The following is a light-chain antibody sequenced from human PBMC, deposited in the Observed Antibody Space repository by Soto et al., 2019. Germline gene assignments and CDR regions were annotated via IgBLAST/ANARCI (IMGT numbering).Light chain of an antibody. CDR2: DVI. J-gene: IGLJ2*01. CDR3: NSYTGSSTLVV. CDR1: SSDVGGYNY. Sequence: QSALTQPASVSGSPGQSITISCTGTSSDVGGYNYVSWYQQHPGKAPKLMIYDVINRPSGVSDRFSGSKSGNTASLTISGLQAEDEADYYCNSYTGSSTLVVFGGGTPADRP. V-gene: IGLV2-14*01.